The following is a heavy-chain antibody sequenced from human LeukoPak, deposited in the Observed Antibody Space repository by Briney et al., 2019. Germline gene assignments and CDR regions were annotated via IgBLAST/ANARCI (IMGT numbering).Heavy chain of an antibody. CDR1: GGTFSSYA. J-gene: IGHJ3*02. CDR2: IIPIFGTA. Sequence: SVKVSCKASGGTFSSYAISWVRQAPGQGLEWMGGIIPIFGTANYAQKFQGRVTITTDESTSTAYMELSSLRSEDTAVYYCARGMTLPREGAFDIWGQGTMVTVSS. CDR3: ARGMTLPREGAFDI. D-gene: IGHD1-26*01. V-gene: IGHV1-69*05.